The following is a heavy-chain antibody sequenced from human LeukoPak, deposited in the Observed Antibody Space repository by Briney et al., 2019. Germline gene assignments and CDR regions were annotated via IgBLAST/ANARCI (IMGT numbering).Heavy chain of an antibody. Sequence: SETLSLTCTVSGGSISIDRSTHFWGWIRQPPGKGLEWIGSVFHSGTTYCSPSLKSRVTMSVDTSKNQFSLKLSSVTAADTAVYCCARHAITATGRVFDDWGQGTLVTVSS. CDR2: VFHSGTT. CDR3: ARHAITATGRVFDD. J-gene: IGHJ4*02. D-gene: IGHD6-13*01. V-gene: IGHV4-39*01. CDR1: GGSISIDRSTHF.